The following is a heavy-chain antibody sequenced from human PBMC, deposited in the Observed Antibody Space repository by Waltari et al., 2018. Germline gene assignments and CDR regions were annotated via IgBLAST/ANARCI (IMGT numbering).Heavy chain of an antibody. D-gene: IGHD2-8*01. J-gene: IGHJ5*02. V-gene: IGHV3-48*03. CDR3: ARGRLMVYARLIAYNWFDP. CDR2: ISSRGSTI. CDR1: GFTFSSYE. Sequence: EVQLVESGGGLVQPGGSLRLSCAASGFTFSSYEMNWVRQAPGKGLEWVSYISSRGSTIYYADSVKGRFTISRDKAKNSLYLQMNSLRAEDTAVYYCARGRLMVYARLIAYNWFDPWGQGTLVTVSS.